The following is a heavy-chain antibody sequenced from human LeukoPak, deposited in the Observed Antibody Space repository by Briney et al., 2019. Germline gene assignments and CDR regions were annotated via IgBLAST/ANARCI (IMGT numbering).Heavy chain of an antibody. J-gene: IGHJ4*02. CDR2: VDPADGEA. V-gene: IGHV1-69-2*01. CDR3: YCTSERCYVH. D-gene: IGHD2-2*01. CDR1: GYTFTDYY. Sequence: ASVKVSCKASGYTFTDYYMHWVKQAPGKGLEWMGRVDPADGEAAYAEKFQGRVTITADLSRATVYMELASLRSEDTAITEGYCTSERCYVHWGQGTLVTVSS.